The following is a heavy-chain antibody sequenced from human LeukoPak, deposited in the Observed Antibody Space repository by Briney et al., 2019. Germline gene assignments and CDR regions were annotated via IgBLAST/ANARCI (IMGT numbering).Heavy chain of an antibody. CDR3: ARGGYYYDSSAYSRYYFDY. Sequence: GASVKVSCKASGYTFTSYGISWVRQAPGQGLEWMGWINAYSGNTIYAQKLQGRVTMTTDTSTSTAYMELRSLRSDDTAVYFCARGGYYYDSSAYSRYYFDYWGQGTLVTVSS. J-gene: IGHJ4*02. CDR1: GYTFTSYG. CDR2: INAYSGNT. D-gene: IGHD3-22*01. V-gene: IGHV1-18*01.